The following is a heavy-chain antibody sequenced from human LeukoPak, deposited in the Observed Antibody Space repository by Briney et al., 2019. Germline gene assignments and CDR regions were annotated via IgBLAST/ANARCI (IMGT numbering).Heavy chain of an antibody. D-gene: IGHD3-22*01. V-gene: IGHV3-74*01. CDR1: GFTFSSYW. Sequence: PGGSLRLSCAASGFTFSSYWMHWVRQAPGKGLVWVSRINSDGRSTTYADSVKGRFTISRDNAKNTLYLQMNSLRGEDTAVYYCAREYYYDNYFDYWGQGTLVTVSS. J-gene: IGHJ4*02. CDR3: AREYYYDNYFDY. CDR2: INSDGRST.